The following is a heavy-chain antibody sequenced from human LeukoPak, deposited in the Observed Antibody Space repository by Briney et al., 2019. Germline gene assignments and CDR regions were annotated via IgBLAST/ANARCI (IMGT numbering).Heavy chain of an antibody. D-gene: IGHD3-16*01. J-gene: IGHJ4*02. CDR2: IYYSGST. CDR1: GGSISSGSYY. CDR3: AXHVXGLQGEYYFDY. Sequence: SETLSLTCTVSGGSISSGSYYWGWIRQPPGKGLEWIGSIYYSGSTYYHPSLKSRVTISVDTSKNLFSLKLSSVTAADTAVYYXAXHVXGLQGEYYFDYRGQGTLVTVSS. V-gene: IGHV4-39*01.